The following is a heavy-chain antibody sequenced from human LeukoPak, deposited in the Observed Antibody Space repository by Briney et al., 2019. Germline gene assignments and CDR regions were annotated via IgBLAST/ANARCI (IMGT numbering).Heavy chain of an antibody. CDR3: ARGRAPYYDRLLGDL. J-gene: IGHJ5*02. Sequence: SETLSLTCTVSGGSISSYYWSWIRQPPGKGLEWIGYIYYSGSTNYNPSLKSRVTISVDTSKNQFSLKLSSVTAADTAVYYCARGRAPYYDRLLGDLWGQGTLVTVSS. CDR2: IYYSGST. V-gene: IGHV4-59*01. D-gene: IGHD3-22*01. CDR1: GGSISSYY.